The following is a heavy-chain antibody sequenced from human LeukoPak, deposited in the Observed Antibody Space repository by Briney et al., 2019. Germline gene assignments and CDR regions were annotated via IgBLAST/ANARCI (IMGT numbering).Heavy chain of an antibody. CDR1: GFTFSSYW. CDR3: ARAPNHVTIFGVAPTGYFDL. Sequence: GGSLRLSCAASGFTFSSYWMSWVCQAPGKGLEWVANIKQDGSEKYYVDSVKGRFTISRDNAKNSLYLQMNSLRAEDTAVYYCARAPNHVTIFGVAPTGYFDLWGRGTLVTVSS. V-gene: IGHV3-7*01. CDR2: IKQDGSEK. D-gene: IGHD3-3*01. J-gene: IGHJ2*01.